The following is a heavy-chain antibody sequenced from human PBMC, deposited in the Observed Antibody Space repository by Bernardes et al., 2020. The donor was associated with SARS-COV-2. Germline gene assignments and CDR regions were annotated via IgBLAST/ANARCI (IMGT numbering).Heavy chain of an antibody. Sequence: GGSLRLSCAASGFIFSRYDMHWVRQATGKGLEWVSGIGTADNTFYSGSVKGRFTISREDAKNSFYLQVNSLRAEDTAVYYCARESRDYGDSRYWYFDLWGRGTLVTGSS. V-gene: IGHV3-13*04. CDR2: IGTADNT. J-gene: IGHJ2*01. CDR1: GFIFSRYD. D-gene: IGHD4-17*01. CDR3: ARESRDYGDSRYWYFDL.